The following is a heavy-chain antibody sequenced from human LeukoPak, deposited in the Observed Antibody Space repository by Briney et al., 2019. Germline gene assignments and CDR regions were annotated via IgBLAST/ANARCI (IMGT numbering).Heavy chain of an antibody. D-gene: IGHD1-26*01. CDR1: GYTFTSYS. CDR2: NSAYNGNT. J-gene: IGHJ4*02. CDR3: ARGLGGSGSYFLTFDY. Sequence: ASVKVSCKASGYTFTSYSINWVRQAPGQGLEWMGWNSAYNGNTKYAQKVQGRVTMTTDTSTSTAYMELRSLRSDDTAVYYCARGLGGSGSYFLTFDYWGQGTLVTVSS. V-gene: IGHV1-18*01.